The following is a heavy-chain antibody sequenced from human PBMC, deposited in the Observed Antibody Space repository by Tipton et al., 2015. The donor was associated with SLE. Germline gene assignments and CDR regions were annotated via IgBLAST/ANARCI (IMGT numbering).Heavy chain of an antibody. CDR1: GFIFSNYW. J-gene: IGHJ4*02. V-gene: IGHV3-7*03. CDR3: ALRGKKVATVQGLYCDY. D-gene: IGHD5-12*01. CDR2: IKQDGSEK. Sequence: SLRLSCAASGFIFSNYWMSWVRQAPEKGLEWGANIKQDGSEKYYVDSVKGRFTISKDNSKNTVYLQMNTLRAEDTAVYHCALRGKKVATVQGLYCDYWGQGTLVTVSS.